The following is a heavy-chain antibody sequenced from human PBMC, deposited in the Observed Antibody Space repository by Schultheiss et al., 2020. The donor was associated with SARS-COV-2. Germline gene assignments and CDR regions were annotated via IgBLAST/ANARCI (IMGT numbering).Heavy chain of an antibody. J-gene: IGHJ4*02. D-gene: IGHD4-17*01. CDR2: IYHSGST. Sequence: SQTLSLTCAVSGGSISSGGYSWSWIRQPPGKGLEWIGYIYHSGSTYYNPSLKSRVTISVDRSKNQFSLKLSSVTAADTAVYYCARAYGDYFVNFYYWGQGTLVTVSS. CDR1: GGSISSGGYS. V-gene: IGHV4-30-2*01. CDR3: ARAYGDYFVNFYY.